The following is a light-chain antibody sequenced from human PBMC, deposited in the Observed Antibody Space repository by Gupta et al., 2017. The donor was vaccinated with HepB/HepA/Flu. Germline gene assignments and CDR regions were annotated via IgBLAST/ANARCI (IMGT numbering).Light chain of an antibody. CDR3: QQFDNLPST. Sequence: DIQMTQSPSSLSASVGDRITISCQASQDITNYLHWYQQKPGKAPELLIYDSSNLETGVPSRFSGSGSGTHFTLTINSLQPEDIATYYCQQFDNLPSTFGQETRLEIK. J-gene: IGKJ5*01. V-gene: IGKV1-33*01. CDR1: QDITNY. CDR2: DSS.